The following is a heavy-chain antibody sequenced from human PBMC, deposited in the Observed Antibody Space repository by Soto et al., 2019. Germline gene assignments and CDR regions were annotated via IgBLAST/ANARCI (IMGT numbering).Heavy chain of an antibody. CDR2: VSGSGGST. CDR1: GSTFSSYA. V-gene: IGHV3-23*01. J-gene: IGHJ4*02. D-gene: IGHD3-10*01. CDR3: ATRLTLVRGVIVTGPYFDY. Sequence: GGSLRLSCAASGSTFSSYAMSWVRQAPGKGLEWVSAVSGSGGSTHYVDSVKGRFTISRDNSKNTLYLQMNSLRAEDTAVYYCATRLTLVRGVIVTGPYFDYWGQGTQVTVSS.